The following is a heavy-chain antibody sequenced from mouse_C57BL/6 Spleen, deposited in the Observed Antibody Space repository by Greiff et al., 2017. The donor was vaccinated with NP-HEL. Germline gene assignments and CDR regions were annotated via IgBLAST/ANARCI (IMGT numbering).Heavy chain of an antibody. V-gene: IGHV1-69*01. Sequence: QVQLQQPGAELVMPGASVKLSCKASGYTFTSYWMHWVKQRPGQGLEWIGEIDPSDSYTNYNQKFKGKSTLTVDKSSSTAYMQLSSLTSEDSAVYYCARKDHYGSSPDYFDYWGQGTTLTVSS. D-gene: IGHD1-1*01. CDR3: ARKDHYGSSPDYFDY. J-gene: IGHJ2*01. CDR1: GYTFTSYW. CDR2: IDPSDSYT.